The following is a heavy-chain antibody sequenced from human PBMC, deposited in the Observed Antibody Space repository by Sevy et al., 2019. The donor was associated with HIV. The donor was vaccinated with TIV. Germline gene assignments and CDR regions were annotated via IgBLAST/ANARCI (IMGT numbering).Heavy chain of an antibody. CDR2: TKSKTDGGTT. Sequence: GESLKISCAGSGITFSNTWMSWVRQAPGKGLEWIGRTKSKTDGGTTDYAAPVKGRFSISRDDSKNTRYLQMNSLKTEDTAVYYCTTQWFWGQGTLVTVSS. D-gene: IGHD3-22*01. V-gene: IGHV3-15*01. J-gene: IGHJ4*02. CDR1: GITFSNTW. CDR3: TTQWF.